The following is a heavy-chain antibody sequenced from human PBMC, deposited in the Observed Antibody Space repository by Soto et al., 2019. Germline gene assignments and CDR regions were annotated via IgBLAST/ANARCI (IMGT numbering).Heavy chain of an antibody. CDR2: MNPNSGNT. CDR1: GYTFTSYD. V-gene: IGHV1-8*01. J-gene: IGHJ6*02. Sequence: QVQLVQSGAEVKKPGASVKVSCKASGYTFTSYDINWVRQATGQGLEWMGWMNPNSGNTGYAQKFQGRVPMTRNTYISTAYMELSSLRSEDTAVYYCARRGYSSSWYYYYYYGMDVWGQGTTVTVSS. D-gene: IGHD6-13*01. CDR3: ARRGYSSSWYYYYYYGMDV.